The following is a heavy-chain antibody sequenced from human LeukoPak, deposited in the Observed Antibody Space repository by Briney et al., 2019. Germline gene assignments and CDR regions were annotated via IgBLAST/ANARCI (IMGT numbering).Heavy chain of an antibody. CDR3: ARPGGSYTSSAFDI. V-gene: IGHV4-59*08. Sequence: PSETLSLTCTVSGGSISSYYWSWIRQPPGKGLEWIGYIYYSGSTNYNPSLKSRVTISVDTSKNQFSLKLSSVTAADTAVYYCARPGGSYTSSAFDIWGQGTMVTVSS. J-gene: IGHJ3*02. D-gene: IGHD1-26*01. CDR1: GGSISSYY. CDR2: IYYSGST.